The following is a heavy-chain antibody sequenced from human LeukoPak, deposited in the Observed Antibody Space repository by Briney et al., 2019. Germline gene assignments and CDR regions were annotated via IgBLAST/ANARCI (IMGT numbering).Heavy chain of an antibody. CDR2: IYYSGST. D-gene: IGHD3-10*01. CDR3: ARALYYYGSGRPNTFDI. CDR1: GGSISSSSYY. J-gene: IGHJ3*02. Sequence: SETLSLTCTVSGGSISSSSYYWGWIRQPPGKGLEWIGSIYYSGSTYYNPSLKSRVTISVDTSKNQFSLKLSSVTAADTAVYYCARALYYYGSGRPNTFDIWGQGTMVTVSS. V-gene: IGHV4-39*07.